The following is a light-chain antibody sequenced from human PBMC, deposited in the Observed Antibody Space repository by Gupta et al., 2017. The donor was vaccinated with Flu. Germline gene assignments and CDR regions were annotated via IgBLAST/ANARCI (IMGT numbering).Light chain of an antibody. V-gene: IGLV1-51*01. CDR2: DNN. Sequence: QSVLPLPPSWSAPPGPKVTSSGSGSSSNMGTNYVSWYQQLPRTAPKLLIYDNNKRPSGIPDRFSGSKSGTSATLGITGLQTGDEADYYCGTWDGSLSAWVFGGGTRLTVL. CDR1: SSNMGTNY. CDR3: GTWDGSLSAWV. J-gene: IGLJ3*02.